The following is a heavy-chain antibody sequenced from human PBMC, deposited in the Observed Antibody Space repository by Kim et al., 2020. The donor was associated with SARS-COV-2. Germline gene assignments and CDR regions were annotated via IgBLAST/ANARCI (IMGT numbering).Heavy chain of an antibody. Sequence: ASVKVSCKVSGYTLTELSMHWVRQAPGKGLEWMGGFDPEDGETIYAQKFQGRVTMTEDTSTDTAYMELSSLRSEDTAVYYCATSGIVATIRAYYYYGMDVWGQGTTVTVSS. D-gene: IGHD5-12*01. V-gene: IGHV1-24*01. CDR2: FDPEDGET. J-gene: IGHJ6*02. CDR3: ATSGIVATIRAYYYYGMDV. CDR1: GYTLTELS.